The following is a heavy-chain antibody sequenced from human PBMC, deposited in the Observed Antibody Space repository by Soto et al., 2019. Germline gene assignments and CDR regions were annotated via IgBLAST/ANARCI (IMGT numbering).Heavy chain of an antibody. J-gene: IGHJ4*02. CDR1: GFTFSSYG. V-gene: IGHV3-33*01. CDR2: IWYDGSNK. Sequence: QVQLVESGGGVVQPGRSLRLSCAASGFTFSSYGMHWVRQAPGKGLEWVAVIWYDGSNKHYADSVKGRFTISRDNSKNTLYLQMNSLRAEDTAVYYCARDRRGIQLWFVDYWGQGTLVTVSS. D-gene: IGHD5-18*01. CDR3: ARDRRGIQLWFVDY.